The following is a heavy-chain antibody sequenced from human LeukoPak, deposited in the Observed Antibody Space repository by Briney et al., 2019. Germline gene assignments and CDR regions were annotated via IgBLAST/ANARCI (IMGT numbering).Heavy chain of an antibody. CDR3: ARESDWNDGGHAFDI. CDR1: GDSVSSNSAA. CDR2: TYYRSKWYN. D-gene: IGHD1-1*01. J-gene: IGHJ3*02. V-gene: IGHV6-1*01. Sequence: SQTLSLTCAISGDSVSSNSAAWTWIRQSPSRGLEWLGRTYYRSKWYNDYAVSVKSRITINPDTSKNQFSLQLNSVTPGDTAVYYCARESDWNDGGHAFDIWGQGTMVTVSS.